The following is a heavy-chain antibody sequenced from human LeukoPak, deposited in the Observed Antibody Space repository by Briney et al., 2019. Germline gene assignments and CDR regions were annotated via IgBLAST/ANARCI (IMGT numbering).Heavy chain of an antibody. D-gene: IGHD6-13*01. V-gene: IGHV3-23*01. Sequence: PGGTLRLSCVAPGFTFSTYGMSWVRQAPGKGLEWVSGISGSYITHYADSVKGRFTISRDNSKNTLFLQMNSLRAEDTAVYYCARDPLSSSSFDLWGQGTLVTVSS. J-gene: IGHJ4*02. CDR2: ISGSYIT. CDR1: GFTFSTYG. CDR3: ARDPLSSSSFDL.